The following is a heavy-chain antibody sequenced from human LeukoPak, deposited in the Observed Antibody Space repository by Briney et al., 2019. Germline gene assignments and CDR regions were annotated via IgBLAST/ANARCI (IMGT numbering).Heavy chain of an antibody. D-gene: IGHD1-26*01. Sequence: ASVKVSCKASGYTFNDYFMHWVRHAPGQGLEWMGWINPDSGGTNYAQKFQGRVTMTRDTSINTAYMGLGRLTSDDTAVYYCARGSVGAPRAADYWGQGTPLTVSS. CDR3: ARGSVGAPRAADY. V-gene: IGHV1-2*02. J-gene: IGHJ4*02. CDR2: INPDSGGT. CDR1: GYTFNDYF.